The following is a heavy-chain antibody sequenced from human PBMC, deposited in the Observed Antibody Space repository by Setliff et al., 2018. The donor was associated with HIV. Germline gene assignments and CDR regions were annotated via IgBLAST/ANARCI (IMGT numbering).Heavy chain of an antibody. CDR3: ARPGSSSYYYAMDV. J-gene: IGHJ6*02. Sequence: SETLSLTCSFSGGSISGHYWSWIRQTPGKGLEWISTIYTTERISYNPSLRSRVTISVETSQNLFSLRLRSVTAADTGVYYCARPGSSSYYYAMDVWGLGTTVTVSS. CDR2: IYTTERI. D-gene: IGHD3-10*01. CDR1: GGSISGHY. V-gene: IGHV4-59*11.